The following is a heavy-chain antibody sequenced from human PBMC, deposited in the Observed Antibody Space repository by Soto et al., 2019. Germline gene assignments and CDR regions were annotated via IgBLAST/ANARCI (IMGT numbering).Heavy chain of an antibody. V-gene: IGHV4-39*01. CDR2: IYYRGST. CDR1: GGSISSGSYY. Sequence: PSETLSLTCTVSGGSISSGSYYWGWIRQPPGKGLEWIGSIYYRGSTYYNPSLKGRVTVSVDTSKNQFSLNLSSVTAADTAVYYCARSYDSSGYYVFDYWGQGTLVKVSS. D-gene: IGHD3-22*01. J-gene: IGHJ4*02. CDR3: ARSYDSSGYYVFDY.